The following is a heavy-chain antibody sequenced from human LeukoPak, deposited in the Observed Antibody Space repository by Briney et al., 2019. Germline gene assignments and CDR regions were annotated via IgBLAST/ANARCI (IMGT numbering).Heavy chain of an antibody. D-gene: IGHD3-22*01. V-gene: IGHV3-23*01. CDR2: VSSSGENT. Sequence: GGSLRLSCAASDFTFSSSGMTWVRQAPGKGLEWVSTVSSSGENTYYAGSVKGRFTISRDNSKNTLYLQMNSLRAEDTAVYYCAKGAYYDLWGQGTLVTVSS. CDR1: DFTFSSSG. CDR3: AKGAYYDL. J-gene: IGHJ4*02.